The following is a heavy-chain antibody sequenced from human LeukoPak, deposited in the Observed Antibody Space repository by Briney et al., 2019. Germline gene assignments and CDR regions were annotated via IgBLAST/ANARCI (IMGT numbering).Heavy chain of an antibody. Sequence: GGSLRLSCAASGFTFSSYVMSWVRQALGKGLEWVSVVSGSGGTTYYADSVKGRFTISRDNPKNTLYLHMNSLRAEDTAEYFCAKRAASEKYFDYWGQGTLVTVSS. V-gene: IGHV3-23*01. D-gene: IGHD1-14*01. CDR3: AKRAASEKYFDY. CDR2: VSGSGGTT. J-gene: IGHJ4*02. CDR1: GFTFSSYV.